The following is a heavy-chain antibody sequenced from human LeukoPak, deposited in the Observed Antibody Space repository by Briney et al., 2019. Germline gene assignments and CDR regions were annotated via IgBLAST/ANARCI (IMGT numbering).Heavy chain of an antibody. Sequence: GGSLRLSCAASGFTFSTYAMSWVRQAPGKGLEWVSSISSRSTFIYYADSVKGRFTISRDNAQNSLYLQMNSLRAEDTAVYYCARDMQQLGTRGPWGQGTLVTVSS. V-gene: IGHV3-21*01. CDR1: GFTFSTYA. D-gene: IGHD6-13*01. CDR2: ISSRSTFI. J-gene: IGHJ5*02. CDR3: ARDMQQLGTRGP.